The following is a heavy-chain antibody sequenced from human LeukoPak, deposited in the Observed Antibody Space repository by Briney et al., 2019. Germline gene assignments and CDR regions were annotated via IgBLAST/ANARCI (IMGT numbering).Heavy chain of an antibody. CDR1: GGSTSSSTYY. CDR2: IYYSGST. CDR3: ARRSLIVVVISAFDI. Sequence: SETLSLTCTVSGGSTSSSTYYWGWIRQSPGKGLEWIGSIYYSGSTYYNPSLKSRVTISVDTSKNQFSLKLSSVTAADTAVYYCARRSLIVVVISAFDIWGQGTMVTVSS. V-gene: IGHV4-39*01. J-gene: IGHJ3*02. D-gene: IGHD3-22*01.